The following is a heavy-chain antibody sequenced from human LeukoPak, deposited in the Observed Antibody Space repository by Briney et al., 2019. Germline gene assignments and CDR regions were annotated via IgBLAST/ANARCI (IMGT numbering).Heavy chain of an antibody. Sequence: ASVKVSCKVSGYTLTELSMHWVRQAPAKGLQWMGGFDPEDGETIYAQKFQGRVTMTEDTSTDTAYMELSSLRSEDTAVHYCATDVTEYCSTTSCYPYYWGQGTLVTVSS. D-gene: IGHD2-2*01. CDR1: GYTLTELS. CDR3: ATDVTEYCSTTSCYPYY. V-gene: IGHV1-24*01. CDR2: FDPEDGET. J-gene: IGHJ4*02.